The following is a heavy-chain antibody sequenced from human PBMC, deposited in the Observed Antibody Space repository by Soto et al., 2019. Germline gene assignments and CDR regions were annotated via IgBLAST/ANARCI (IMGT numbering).Heavy chain of an antibody. V-gene: IGHV1-2*02. CDR1: GYTFTDYF. Sequence: QVQLVQSGAEVKKPGASVKVPCEASGYTFTDYFIHWVRQAPGQGLEWIGWINPYSGGADLSQKFQGRVTMTRDTSISTAYMEVSSLRSYDTAVFYCARLMHYSHSGGSSHSGFDMWGQGTLVTVSS. CDR2: INPYSGGA. D-gene: IGHD2-21*01. J-gene: IGHJ3*02. CDR3: ARLMHYSHSGGSSHSGFDM.